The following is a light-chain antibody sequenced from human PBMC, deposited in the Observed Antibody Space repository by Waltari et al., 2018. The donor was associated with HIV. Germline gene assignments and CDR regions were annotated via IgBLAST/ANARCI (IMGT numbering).Light chain of an antibody. CDR2: DAS. CDR1: QDISNY. Sequence: DIQMTKSPSPLSASVGDRFSITCQSSQDISNYLNWYQQKPGKAPKLLIYDASNLETGVPSRFSGSGSGTDFTFTISSLQPEDIATYYCQQYDNLPFTFGPGTKVDIK. V-gene: IGKV1-33*01. CDR3: QQYDNLPFT. J-gene: IGKJ3*01.